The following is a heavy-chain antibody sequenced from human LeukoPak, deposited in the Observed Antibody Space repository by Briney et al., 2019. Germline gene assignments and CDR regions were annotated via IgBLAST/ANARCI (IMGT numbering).Heavy chain of an antibody. CDR2: ISSSGSTI. D-gene: IGHD3-22*01. CDR3: ARGKYYYDSSGYFSDYFDY. J-gene: IGHJ4*02. Sequence: PGGSLRLSCAASGSTFSSYEMNWVRQAPGKGLEWVSYISSSGSTIYYADSVKGRFTISRDNAKNSLYLQMNSLRAEDTAVYYCARGKYYYDSSGYFSDYFDYWGQGTLVTVSS. CDR1: GSTFSSYE. V-gene: IGHV3-48*03.